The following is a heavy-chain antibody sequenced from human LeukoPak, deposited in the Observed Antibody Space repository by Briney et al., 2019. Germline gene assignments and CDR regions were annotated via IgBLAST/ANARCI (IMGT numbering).Heavy chain of an antibody. V-gene: IGHV3-30*18. CDR1: GFTFSSYG. CDR2: ISYDGSNK. Sequence: GGSLRLSCAASGFTFSSYGMHWVRQAPGKGLEWVAVISYDGSNKYYANSVKGRFTISRDNSKNTLYLQMNSLRAEDTAVYYCAKEGYYDSSGWGNSMDVWGQGTTVTVSS. CDR3: AKEGYYDSSGWGNSMDV. J-gene: IGHJ6*02. D-gene: IGHD3-22*01.